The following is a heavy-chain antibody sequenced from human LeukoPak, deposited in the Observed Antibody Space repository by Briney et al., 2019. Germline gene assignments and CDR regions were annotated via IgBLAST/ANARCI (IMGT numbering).Heavy chain of an antibody. CDR1: GFTFSGSA. CDR3: TRPDDYGDY. J-gene: IGHJ4*02. V-gene: IGHV3-73*01. Sequence: GGSLGLSCAASGFTFSGSAMHWVRQASGKGLEWVGRIRSKANNDATAYAASVKGRFTISRDDSKNTAYLQMNSLKTEDTAVYYCTRPDDYGDYWGQGTLVTVSS. CDR2: IRSKANNDAT.